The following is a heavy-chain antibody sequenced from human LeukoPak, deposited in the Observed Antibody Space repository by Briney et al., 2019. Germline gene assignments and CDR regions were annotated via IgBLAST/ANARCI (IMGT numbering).Heavy chain of an antibody. V-gene: IGHV4-34*01. CDR2: INHSGST. J-gene: IGHJ3*02. Sequence: SETLSLTCAVYGGSFSGYYWSRIRQPPGKGLEWIGEINHSGSTNYNPSLKSRVTVSVDTSKDQFSLKLSSVTAADTAVYYCARGVIVVVPAAHAFDIWGQGTMVTVSS. CDR3: ARGVIVVVPAAHAFDI. D-gene: IGHD2-2*01. CDR1: GGSFSGYY.